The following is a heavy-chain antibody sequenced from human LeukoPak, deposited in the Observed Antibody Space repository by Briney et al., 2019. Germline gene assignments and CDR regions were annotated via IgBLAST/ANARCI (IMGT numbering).Heavy chain of an antibody. J-gene: IGHJ4*02. V-gene: IGHV1-2*02. CDR3: ARGMYYYDSSGHMGYFNY. CDR2: INPNSGGT. D-gene: IGHD3-22*01. CDR1: GYTFTGYY. Sequence: ASVKVSCKASGYTFTGYYMHWVRQAPGQGLEWMGWINPNSGGTNYAQKFQGRVTMTRDTSISTAYMELSRLRSDDTAVYYCARGMYYYDSSGHMGYFNYWGQGTLVTVSS.